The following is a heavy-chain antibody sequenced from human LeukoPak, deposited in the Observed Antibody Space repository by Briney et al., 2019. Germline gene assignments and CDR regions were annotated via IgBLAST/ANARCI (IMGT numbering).Heavy chain of an antibody. CDR3: ARGVRPYYYDSSGYYAVDY. Sequence: PSETLSLTCTVSGGSISSYYWSWIRQPPGKGLEWTGYIYYSGSTNYNPSLKSRVTISVDTSKNQFSLKLNSVTAADTAVYYCARGVRPYYYDSSGYYAVDYWGQGTLVTVSS. V-gene: IGHV4-59*01. CDR1: GGSISSYY. J-gene: IGHJ4*02. CDR2: IYYSGST. D-gene: IGHD3-22*01.